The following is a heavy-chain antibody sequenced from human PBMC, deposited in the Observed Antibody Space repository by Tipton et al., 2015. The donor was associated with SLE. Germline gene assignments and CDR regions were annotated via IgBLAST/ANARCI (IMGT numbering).Heavy chain of an antibody. J-gene: IGHJ6*02. CDR2: IYYSGST. V-gene: IGHV4-39*07. CDR3: AREGVGLFAMDV. D-gene: IGHD3-3*01. CDR1: GGSISSGGYY. Sequence: TLSLTCTVSGGSISSGGYYWGWIRQPPGKGLEWIGSIYYSGSTYYNPSLKSRVTISVDTSKNQFSLNLSSVTAADTAVYYCAREGVGLFAMDVWGQGTTVTVSS.